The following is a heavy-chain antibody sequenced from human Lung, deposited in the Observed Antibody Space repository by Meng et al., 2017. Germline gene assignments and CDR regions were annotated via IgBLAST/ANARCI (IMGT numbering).Heavy chain of an antibody. CDR3: ARPKQANWYFDL. J-gene: IGHJ2*01. CDR1: GGSFSGYY. Sequence: QEQLRQWGAELLKPSGPLPLSCAVYGGSFSGYYWRSSRQPPGKGLEWIGEINHSGSTNYNPSLKSRVTISVDTSKNQFSLKLSSVTAANTAVYYCARPKQANWYFDLWGRGTLVTVSS. V-gene: IGHV4-34*01. CDR2: INHSGST. D-gene: IGHD1/OR15-1a*01.